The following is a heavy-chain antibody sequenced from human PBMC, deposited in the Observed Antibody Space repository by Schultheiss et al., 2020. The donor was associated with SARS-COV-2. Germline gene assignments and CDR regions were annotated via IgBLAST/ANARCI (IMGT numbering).Heavy chain of an antibody. V-gene: IGHV4-34*01. CDR3: ARADGPPSFDI. CDR2: IYHSGST. D-gene: IGHD4-17*01. CDR1: GFTFSSYA. J-gene: IGHJ3*02. Sequence: GSLRLSCAASGFTFSSYAMSWVRQPPGKGLEWIGEIYHSGSTNYNPSLKSRVTISVDTSKNQFSLKLSSVTAADTAVYYCARADGPPSFDIWGQGTMVTVSS.